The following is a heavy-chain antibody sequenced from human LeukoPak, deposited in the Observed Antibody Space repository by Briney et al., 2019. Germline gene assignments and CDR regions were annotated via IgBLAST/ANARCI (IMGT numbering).Heavy chain of an antibody. CDR1: GYTFSVYY. D-gene: IGHD3-22*01. V-gene: IGHV1-18*04. J-gene: IGHJ4*02. CDR3: ARAAISKDGSGYFY. CDR2: ISGYNGNT. Sequence: GASVKVSCKASGYTFSVYYVHWVRQAPGQGLEWMGWISGYNGNTNYAQKFQGRVTMTTDTSTNTAYMELRSLRSDDTAVYYCARAAISKDGSGYFYWGQGTLVTV.